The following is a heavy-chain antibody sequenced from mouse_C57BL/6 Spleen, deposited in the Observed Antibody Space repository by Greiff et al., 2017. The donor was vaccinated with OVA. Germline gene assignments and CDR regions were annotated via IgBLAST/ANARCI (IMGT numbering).Heavy chain of an antibody. D-gene: IGHD1-1*01. CDR2: ISSGSGTI. CDR1: GFTFSDYG. V-gene: IGHV5-17*01. Sequence: EVKLMESGGGLVKPGGSLKLSCEASGFTFSDYGMNWVRQGPGKGLEWVAYISSGSGTIYYADKVKGRVTISIDNAKSTLFLQLTSLRPEDTAMYYCATTVVAFSAMDYWGQGTSLTVSS. J-gene: IGHJ4*01. CDR3: ATTVVAFSAMDY.